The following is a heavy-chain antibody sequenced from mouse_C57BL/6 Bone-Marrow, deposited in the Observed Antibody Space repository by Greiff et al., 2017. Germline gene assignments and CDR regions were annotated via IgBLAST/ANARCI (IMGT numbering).Heavy chain of an antibody. CDR2: VYSYTGGT. CDR3: ARELRLCYCAMDY. CDR1: GFTFTDYY. V-gene: IGHV1-36*01. Sequence: EVMLVESGPVLVKPGPSVKISCKASGFTFTDYYMHWVKQSPGKSLEWIGLVYSYTGGTSYNQKFKGKATFTVDTSSSTAYMELNSLSSEDTAVYYGARELRLCYCAMDYWGQGTSVTVSS. D-gene: IGHD1-1*01. J-gene: IGHJ4*01.